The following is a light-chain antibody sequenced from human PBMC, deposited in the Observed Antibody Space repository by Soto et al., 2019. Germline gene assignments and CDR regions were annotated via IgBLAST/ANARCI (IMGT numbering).Light chain of an antibody. J-gene: IGKJ1*01. V-gene: IGKV1-6*02. CDR3: LQDDDYPRT. CDR2: GAS. Sequence: AIQMTQSPSSLSASVGDRLIITCRASEDIGRELGWYQHRPGTAPKLLIYGASRLESGVPSRFSASGSGTYFTLVINNMQPEDCATYYCLQDDDYPRTFGQGTKAEL. CDR1: EDIGRE.